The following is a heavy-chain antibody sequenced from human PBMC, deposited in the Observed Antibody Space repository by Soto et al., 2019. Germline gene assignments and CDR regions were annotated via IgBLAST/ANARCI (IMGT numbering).Heavy chain of an antibody. CDR2: IIPIFGTA. CDR3: ARGNNDDYGDVGPGKNWFDP. CDR1: GGTFSSYA. V-gene: IGHV1-69*13. J-gene: IGHJ5*02. Sequence: SVKVSCKASGGTFSSYAISWVRQAPGQGLEWMGGIIPIFGTANYAQKFQGRVTITADESTSTAYMELSSLRSEDTAVYYCARGNNDDYGDVGPGKNWFDPWGQGTLVTVSS. D-gene: IGHD4-17*01.